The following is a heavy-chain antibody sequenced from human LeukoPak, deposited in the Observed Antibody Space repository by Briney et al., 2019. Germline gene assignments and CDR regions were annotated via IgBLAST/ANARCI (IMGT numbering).Heavy chain of an antibody. Sequence: GASVKVSCKAFGYTFTSNYMHWVRQAPGQGLEWMGWINPNSGGTNYAQKFQGRVTMTRDTSISTAYMELSRLRSDDTAVYYCARGSHVVVVAAIIPYYYYYYMDVWGKGTTVTVSS. V-gene: IGHV1-2*02. CDR1: GYTFTSNY. CDR2: INPNSGGT. D-gene: IGHD2-15*01. CDR3: ARGSHVVVVAAIIPYYYYYYMDV. J-gene: IGHJ6*03.